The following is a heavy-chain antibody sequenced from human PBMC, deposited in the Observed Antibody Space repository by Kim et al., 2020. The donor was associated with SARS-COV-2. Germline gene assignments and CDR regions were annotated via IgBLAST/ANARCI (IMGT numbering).Heavy chain of an antibody. D-gene: IGHD3-22*01. Sequence: SETLSLTCTVSGGSISSGGYYWSWIRQHPGKGLEWIGYIYYSGSTYYNPSLKSRVTISVATAKNQFSLKLSSVTAADAAVYYCARDARYYYDSSGYDYDSGMDVWGQGTTVTVSS. CDR1: GGSISSGGYY. J-gene: IGHJ6*02. V-gene: IGHV4-31*03. CDR2: IYYSGST. CDR3: ARDARYYYDSSGYDYDSGMDV.